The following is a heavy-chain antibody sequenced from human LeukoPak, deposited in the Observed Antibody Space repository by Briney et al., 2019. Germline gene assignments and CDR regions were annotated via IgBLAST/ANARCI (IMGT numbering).Heavy chain of an antibody. CDR3: ARVGDSSGLYDY. CDR1: GGSISSSSYY. CDR2: IYYSGST. J-gene: IGHJ4*02. D-gene: IGHD6-19*01. Sequence: PSETLSLTCTVSGGSISSSSYYWGWIRQPPGKGLEWIGNIYYSGSTYYNPSLKSRVTISVDTSMTQFSLKLSSVTAADTAVYYCARVGDSSGLYDYWGQGTLVTVSS. V-gene: IGHV4-39*01.